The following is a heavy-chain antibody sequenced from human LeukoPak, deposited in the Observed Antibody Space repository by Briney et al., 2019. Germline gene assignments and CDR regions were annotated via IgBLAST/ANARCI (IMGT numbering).Heavy chain of an antibody. J-gene: IGHJ5*02. Sequence: GGSLRLSCAASGFTFSSYGMSWVRQAPGKGLEWVSAISGSGGSTYYADSVKGRFTISRDNSKNTLYLQMNSLRAEDTAVYYCARDSTRTTLFITMVRGGVRNWFDPWGQGTLVTVSS. CDR1: GFTFSSYG. CDR3: ARDSTRTTLFITMVRGGVRNWFDP. CDR2: ISGSGGST. D-gene: IGHD3-10*01. V-gene: IGHV3-23*01.